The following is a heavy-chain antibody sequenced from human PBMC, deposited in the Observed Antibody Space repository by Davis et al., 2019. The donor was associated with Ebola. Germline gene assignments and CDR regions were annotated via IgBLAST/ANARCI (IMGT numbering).Heavy chain of an antibody. D-gene: IGHD6-13*01. V-gene: IGHV4-61*08. Sequence: SETLSLTCTVSGGSISSGGYYWSWIRQHPGKGLEWIGYIYYSGSTNYNPSLKSRVTISVDTSKNQFSLKLSSVTAADTAVYYCARASWYQPPIYYYYGMDVWGQGTTVTVSS. CDR3: ARASWYQPPIYYYYGMDV. CDR2: IYYSGST. J-gene: IGHJ6*02. CDR1: GGSISSGGYY.